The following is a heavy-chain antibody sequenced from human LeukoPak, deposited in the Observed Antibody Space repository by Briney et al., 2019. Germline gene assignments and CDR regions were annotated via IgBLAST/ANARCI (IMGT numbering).Heavy chain of an antibody. CDR2: ISGSGGST. D-gene: IGHD3-22*01. CDR3: AKDQVPFLYDSSGNYGMDV. J-gene: IGHJ6*02. CDR1: GFTFSSYA. V-gene: IGHV3-23*01. Sequence: GGSLRLSCAASGFTFSSYAMSWVRQAPGKGLEWVSAISGSGGSTYYADSVKGRFTISRDNSKNTLYLQMNSLRAEDTAVYYCAKDQVPFLYDSSGNYGMDVWGQGTTVTVSS.